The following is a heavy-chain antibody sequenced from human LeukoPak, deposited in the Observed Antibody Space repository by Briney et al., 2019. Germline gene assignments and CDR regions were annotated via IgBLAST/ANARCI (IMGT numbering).Heavy chain of an antibody. J-gene: IGHJ3*02. Sequence: GESLKISCKGFGYSFTDYWIAWVRQMPGKGLEWMGVIYPDDSDTRYSPSFQGQVTISAVKSISTAYLQWSSLKASDTAIYYCARHGVGANEAFDIWGQGTIVTVSS. CDR2: IYPDDSDT. V-gene: IGHV5-51*01. CDR1: GYSFTDYW. CDR3: ARHGVGANEAFDI. D-gene: IGHD1-26*01.